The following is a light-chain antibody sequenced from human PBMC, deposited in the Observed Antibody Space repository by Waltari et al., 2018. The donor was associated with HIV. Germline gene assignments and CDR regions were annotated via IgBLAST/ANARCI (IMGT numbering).Light chain of an antibody. V-gene: IGLV2-14*01. CDR1: SIDIGAYNF. CDR3: ASYTRSGILL. Sequence: QSALTQPASVSGSPGKSITISCIGSSIDIGAYNFVPWYQQRPGKAPKLMIYEVSDRPSGSSNRFSGSKSGITASLTISGLQADDEADYYCASYTRSGILLFGGGTRLTVL. J-gene: IGLJ2*01. CDR2: EVS.